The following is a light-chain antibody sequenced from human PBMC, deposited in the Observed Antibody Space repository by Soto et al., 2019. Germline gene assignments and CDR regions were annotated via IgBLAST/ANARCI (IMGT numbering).Light chain of an antibody. J-gene: IGKJ2*01. Sequence: IQMTQSPSPLSASVGDRVTITCRASQRISNYLNCYQHKPGKAPELLIYAASSLQSGVPSRFSGGGSGTDFAPTISSLQPQDFGTYYCQQSYSPPYTFGQGTKMEIK. CDR2: AAS. CDR1: QRISNY. V-gene: IGKV1-39*01. CDR3: QQSYSPPYT.